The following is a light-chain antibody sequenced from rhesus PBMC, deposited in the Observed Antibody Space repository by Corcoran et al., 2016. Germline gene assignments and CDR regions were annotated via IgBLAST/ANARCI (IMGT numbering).Light chain of an antibody. Sequence: DIQMTQSPSSLSASVGDTVTIPCRASQSISSWLDWYQQKPGKAPKLLIYKASSLQSGVPSRFSGSGSGTDFTLTISSLQPEDFATYYCLQYSSSPLTFGGGTKVEIK. V-gene: IGKV1-22*01. CDR3: LQYSSSPLT. CDR2: KAS. CDR1: QSISSW. J-gene: IGKJ4*01.